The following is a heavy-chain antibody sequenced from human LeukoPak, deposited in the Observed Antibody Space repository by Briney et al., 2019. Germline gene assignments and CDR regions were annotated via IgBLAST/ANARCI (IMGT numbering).Heavy chain of an antibody. J-gene: IGHJ4*02. V-gene: IGHV3-21*04. CDR3: AKSELSVAAAGTFGY. D-gene: IGHD6-13*01. CDR2: ISSSSSYI. Sequence: PGGSLRLSCAASGFTFSSYSMNWVRQAPGKGLEWVSSISSSSSYIYYADSVKGRFTISRDNAKNSLYLQMNSLRAEDTALYYCAKSELSVAAAGTFGYWGQGTLVTVSS. CDR1: GFTFSSYS.